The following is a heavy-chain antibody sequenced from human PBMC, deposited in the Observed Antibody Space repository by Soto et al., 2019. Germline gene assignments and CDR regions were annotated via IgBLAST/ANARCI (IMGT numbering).Heavy chain of an antibody. V-gene: IGHV1-69*12. D-gene: IGHD2-2*01. CDR1: GGTFSSYA. CDR2: IIPIFGTA. CDR3: ARHVPAAGYYYGMDV. Sequence: QVQLVQSGAEVKKPGSSVKVSCKASGGTFSSYAISWVRQAPGQGLEWMGGIIPIFGTANYAQKFQGRVTITGDETTSTAYMELRSLKSEDTAVYYCARHVPAAGYYYGMDVWVQGTTVTVSS. J-gene: IGHJ6*02.